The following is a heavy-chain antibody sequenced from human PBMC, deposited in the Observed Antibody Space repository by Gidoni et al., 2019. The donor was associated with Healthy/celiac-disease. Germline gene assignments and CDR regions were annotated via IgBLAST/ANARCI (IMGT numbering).Heavy chain of an antibody. Sequence: VQLVQCGAGVKKPGSSVKVSCKASGGSFSSHANSWVRQAPGQGLEWMGGIIPIFVTANYAQKFQGSVTITADESTSTAYMALSSLRSEDTAVYYWARAPPDWSGYGPPYYYYMDVWGKGTTVTVSS. V-gene: IGHV1-69*01. CDR3: ARAPPDWSGYGPPYYYYMDV. D-gene: IGHD3-3*01. J-gene: IGHJ6*03. CDR2: IIPIFVTA. CDR1: GGSFSSHA.